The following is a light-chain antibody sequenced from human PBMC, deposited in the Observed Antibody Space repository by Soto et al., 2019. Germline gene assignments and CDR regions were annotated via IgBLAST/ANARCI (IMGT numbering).Light chain of an antibody. CDR1: QNIRNY. CDR2: AAS. J-gene: IGKJ1*01. V-gene: IGKV1-39*01. CDR3: QQSYSSPWT. Sequence: DIQMTQSPSSLSASVRDSVTITCRASQNIRNYLNWYHQKPGRAPKILIYAASSLESGVPSRFSGGGSGTDFTLTITSLQPEYFATYYCQQSYSSPWTFGQGTKVEIK.